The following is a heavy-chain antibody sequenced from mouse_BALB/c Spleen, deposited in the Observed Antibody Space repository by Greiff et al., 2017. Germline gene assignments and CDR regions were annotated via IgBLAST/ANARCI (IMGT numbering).Heavy chain of an antibody. CDR1: GFTFSSYA. J-gene: IGHJ2*01. CDR3: ARDQGDY. V-gene: IGHV5-9-4*01. Sequence: DVHLVESGGGFVKPGGSLKLSCAASGFTFSSYAMSWVRQSPEKRLEWVAEISSGGSYTYYPDTVTGRFTFSRDNAKNTLYLEMSSLRSEDTAMYYCARDQGDYWGQGTTLTVSS. CDR2: ISSGGSYT.